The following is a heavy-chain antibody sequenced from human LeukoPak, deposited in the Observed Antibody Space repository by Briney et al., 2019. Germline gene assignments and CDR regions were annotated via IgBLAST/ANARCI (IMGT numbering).Heavy chain of an antibody. J-gene: IGHJ5*02. CDR1: GNTLTTYD. D-gene: IGHD1-14*01. V-gene: IGHV1-8*01. Sequence: ASVKVSCKASGNTLTTYDFNWVRQASGQGLEWMGWMNSKSGNSVYAESFQGRISLDINSATDTAYMELTSLRFEDTAVYYCAIWEPAPNAFDPWGQGTLVTVSS. CDR3: AIWEPAPNAFDP. CDR2: MNSKSGNS.